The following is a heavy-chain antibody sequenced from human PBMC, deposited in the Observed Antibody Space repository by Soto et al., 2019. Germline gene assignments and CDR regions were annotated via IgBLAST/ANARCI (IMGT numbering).Heavy chain of an antibody. CDR2: SDPEDGET. Sequence: GASVKVSCKVSGYTLTELSMHWVRQAPGKGLEWMGGSDPEDGETIYAQKFQGRVTMTEDTSTDTAHMELSSLRSEDTAVYYCATRATVTMNLYLRYYYYGMDVWGQGTTVTVSS. CDR3: ATRATVTMNLYLRYYYYGMDV. V-gene: IGHV1-24*01. D-gene: IGHD4-17*01. J-gene: IGHJ6*02. CDR1: GYTLTELS.